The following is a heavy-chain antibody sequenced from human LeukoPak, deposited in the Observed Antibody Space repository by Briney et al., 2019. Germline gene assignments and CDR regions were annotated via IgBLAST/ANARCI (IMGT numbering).Heavy chain of an antibody. CDR3: ARPRRGGNGPYAWYFDL. CDR1: GGSMRSIDYH. CDR2: IFYSGST. V-gene: IGHV4-39*01. D-gene: IGHD2-8*01. J-gene: IGHJ2*01. Sequence: PSETLSLTCIVSGGSMRSIDYHWGWIRQPPGKGLELIGNIFYSGSTHYNPSLKSRVSIAVDTSNNQFSLELRSVSAADTAVYFCARPRRGGNGPYAWYFDLWGPGTLVTVSS.